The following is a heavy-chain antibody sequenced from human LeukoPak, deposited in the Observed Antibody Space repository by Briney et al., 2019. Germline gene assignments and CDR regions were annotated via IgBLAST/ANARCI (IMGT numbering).Heavy chain of an antibody. J-gene: IGHJ4*02. V-gene: IGHV3-23*01. Sequence: PGGSLRLSCAASGFTFSRYAMSWVRQAPGKGLEWVSAISGSGTITYYADSVKGRFTISRDNSKDTLYLQMNSLRAEDTAIYFCATLTTHSSSSQFDYWGQGTLVTVSS. D-gene: IGHD6-6*01. CDR2: ISGSGTIT. CDR1: GFTFSRYA. CDR3: ATLTTHSSSSQFDY.